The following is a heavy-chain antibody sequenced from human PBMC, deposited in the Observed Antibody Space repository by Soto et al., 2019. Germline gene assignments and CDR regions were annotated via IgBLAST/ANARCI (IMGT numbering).Heavy chain of an antibody. CDR2: ISGYNGHT. J-gene: IGHJ4*02. CDR1: GYTFASYG. V-gene: IGHV1-18*03. Sequence: QVQLVQSGTEVTKPGASVKVACKTSGYTFASYGISWVRQAPGQGLEWMGWISGYNGHTSYAQNVHDRVTMTTDTSTSTACTEVSILRSDYMAIYFCARDVRSIVEVVAGRLLDFWGQGTLVTVSS. CDR3: ARDVRSIVEVVAGRLLDF. D-gene: IGHD2-15*01.